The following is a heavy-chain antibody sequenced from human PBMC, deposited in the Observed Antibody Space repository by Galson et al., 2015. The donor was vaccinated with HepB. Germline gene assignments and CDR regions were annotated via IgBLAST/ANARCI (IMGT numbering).Heavy chain of an antibody. J-gene: IGHJ4*02. CDR1: GFTFSSYS. CDR2: ISSSSSTI. D-gene: IGHD4-17*01. Sequence: SLRLSCAASGFTFSSYSMNWVRQAPGKGLEWVSYISSSSSTIYYADSVKGRFTISRDNAKNSLYLQMNSLRAEDTAVYYCARSGDYFHFDYWGQGTLVTVSS. V-gene: IGHV3-48*04. CDR3: ARSGDYFHFDY.